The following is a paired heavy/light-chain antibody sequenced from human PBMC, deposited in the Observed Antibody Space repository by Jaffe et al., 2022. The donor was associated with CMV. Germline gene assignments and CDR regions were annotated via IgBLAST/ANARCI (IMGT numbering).Heavy chain of an antibody. CDR1: GFTFENYV. D-gene: IGHD4-17*01. J-gene: IGHJ2*01. V-gene: IGHV3-9*01. Sequence: EVQLVEFGGGLVQPGRSLRLSCAASGFTFENYVFHWVRQAPGKGLEWVSGITWNSATIGYADSVKGRFTISRDNAKNSLYLQMNSLRSEDTALYYCAKGPDYGDPRDWYSDLWGRGTLVTVSS. CDR3: AKGPDYGDPRDWYSDL. CDR2: ITWNSATI.
Light chain of an antibody. Sequence: SYELTQPPSVSVSPGQTASITCSGDALGDYYVSWYQQRPGQSPVLVIYQNSERPSGISERFSGSNSGNTATLTISGTQAMDEADYYCQTWDSSTYVFGAGTKVTVL. CDR2: QNS. CDR3: QTWDSSTYV. V-gene: IGLV3-1*01. J-gene: IGLJ1*01. CDR1: ALGDYY.